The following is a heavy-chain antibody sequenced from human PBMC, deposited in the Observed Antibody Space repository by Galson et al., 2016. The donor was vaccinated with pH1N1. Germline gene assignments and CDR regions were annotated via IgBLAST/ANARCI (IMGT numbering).Heavy chain of an antibody. CDR2: IKEDGSKI. J-gene: IGHJ4*02. V-gene: IGHV3-7*01. CDR1: GFTFSTYW. D-gene: IGHD6-6*01. CDR3: TQLALA. Sequence: LRLSCAASGFTFSTYWMSWVRQAPGKGLEWVANIKEDGSKIYYVDSVKGRFTISRDNAKNSVYLQMNNLSAEDTAVYYCTQLALAWGQGTLVTVSS.